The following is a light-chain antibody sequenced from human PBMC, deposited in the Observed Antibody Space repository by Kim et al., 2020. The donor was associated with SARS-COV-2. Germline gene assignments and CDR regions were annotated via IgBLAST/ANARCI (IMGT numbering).Light chain of an antibody. Sequence: VSPGERVTLSCRASETVSNNLAWYQHKPGQSPRLLIHGASTRATGTPARFSGSGSGTEFALTISSLQSEDFAVYYCQQHNSWPRTFGQGTKVDIK. CDR3: QQHNSWPRT. CDR1: ETVSNN. V-gene: IGKV3-15*01. CDR2: GAS. J-gene: IGKJ1*01.